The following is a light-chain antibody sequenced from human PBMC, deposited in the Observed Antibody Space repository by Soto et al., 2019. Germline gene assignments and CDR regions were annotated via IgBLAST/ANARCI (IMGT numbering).Light chain of an antibody. J-gene: IGKJ1*01. V-gene: IGKV1-5*01. CDR3: QQYSVYWT. CDR2: DAS. Sequence: DIKMNQSPSTLSASVGDRVTITCRASQSISSWLAWYQQKPGKAPKVLIYDASSWAGGVPSRFTGSGSGTEFTLTINSLQPDDFATYYCQQYSVYWTFGQGTKVDIK. CDR1: QSISSW.